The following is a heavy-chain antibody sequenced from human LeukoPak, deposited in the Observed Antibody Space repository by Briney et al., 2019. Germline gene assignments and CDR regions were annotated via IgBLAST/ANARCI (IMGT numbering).Heavy chain of an antibody. CDR1: GSIFTSYW. Sequence: PGASLQISCKGSGSIFTSYWIGWVRQLPGKGLEWLGIIYPDDSDTRYSPSFERQAIISVDKSISTAYLQWSSLKASDTATYYCARHGHCTNGVCYSNYYYYMDVWGKGTTVTVSS. CDR3: ARHGHCTNGVCYSNYYYYMDV. CDR2: IYPDDSDT. J-gene: IGHJ6*03. V-gene: IGHV5-51*01. D-gene: IGHD2-8*01.